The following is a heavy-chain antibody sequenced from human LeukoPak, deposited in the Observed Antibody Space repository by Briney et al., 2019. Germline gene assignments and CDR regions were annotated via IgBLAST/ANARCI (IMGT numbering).Heavy chain of an antibody. CDR1: GFSLSTSGVG. CDR2: IYSNDDK. Sequence: SGPTLVKPTQTLTLTCTFSGFSLSTSGVGVGWIRQPPGKALEWLALIYSNDDKRYSPSLKTRLTTTKDTSKNQVVLTMTNMDPVDTATYSCAHSVIVGSTLGYFDYWGQGTLVTVSS. V-gene: IGHV2-5*01. CDR3: AHSVIVGSTLGYFDY. D-gene: IGHD1-26*01. J-gene: IGHJ4*02.